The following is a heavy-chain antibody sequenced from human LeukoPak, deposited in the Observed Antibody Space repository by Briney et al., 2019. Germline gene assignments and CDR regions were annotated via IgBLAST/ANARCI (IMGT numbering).Heavy chain of an antibody. J-gene: IGHJ4*02. CDR3: ATFRNSWYVPEFDY. CDR2: ISAYNGDT. Sequence: ASVKVSCKASGYTFTSYAISWVRQAPGQGLEWMGWISAYNGDTNYAQKLQGRVTMTTDTSTSTAYMELRSLRAEDTAVYYCATFRNSWYVPEFDYWGQGTLVTVSS. V-gene: IGHV1-18*01. D-gene: IGHD6-13*01. CDR1: GYTFTSYA.